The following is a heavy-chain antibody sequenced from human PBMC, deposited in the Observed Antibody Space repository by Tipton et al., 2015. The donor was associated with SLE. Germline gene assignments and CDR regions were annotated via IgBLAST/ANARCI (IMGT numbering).Heavy chain of an antibody. Sequence: PGLVKPSQTLSLTCAISGDSVSSNSAAWNWIRQSPSRGLEWLGRTYYRSKWYNDYAVSVKSRITINPDTSKNQFSLKLSSVTAADTAVYYCARHVDYSSGWKRNYYYGMDVWGQGTTVNGSS. CDR3: ARHVDYSSGWKRNYYYGMDV. J-gene: IGHJ6*02. V-gene: IGHV6-1*01. CDR2: TYYRSKWYN. CDR1: GDSVSSNSAA. D-gene: IGHD6-19*01.